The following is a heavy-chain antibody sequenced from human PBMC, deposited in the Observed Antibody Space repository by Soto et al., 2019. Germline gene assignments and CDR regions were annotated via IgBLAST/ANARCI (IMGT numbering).Heavy chain of an antibody. Sequence: FLRLSCTASGFSFRDYWMSWVRQAPGKGLEWVANIKKDGSETYYVESVKGRFAISRDNAKNSLYLQMDSLRAADGGVYFCARVPGQGWFDSWGQGALVTVSS. V-gene: IGHV3-7*01. CDR2: IKKDGSET. CDR3: ARVPGQGWFDS. J-gene: IGHJ5*01. CDR1: GFSFRDYW.